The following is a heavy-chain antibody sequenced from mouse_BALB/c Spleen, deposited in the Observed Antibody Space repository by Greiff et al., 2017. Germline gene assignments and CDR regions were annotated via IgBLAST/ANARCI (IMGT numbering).Heavy chain of an antibody. V-gene: IGHV1-12*01. D-gene: IGHD2-1*01. CDR1: GYTFTSYN. Sequence: QVQLQQPGAELVKPGASVKMSCKASGYTFTSYNMHWVKQTPGQGLEWIGAIYPGNGDTSYNQKFKGKATLTADKSSSTAYMQLSSLTSEDSAVYYCARSGGNYAYYAMDYWGQGTSVTVSS. J-gene: IGHJ4*01. CDR2: IYPGNGDT. CDR3: ARSGGNYAYYAMDY.